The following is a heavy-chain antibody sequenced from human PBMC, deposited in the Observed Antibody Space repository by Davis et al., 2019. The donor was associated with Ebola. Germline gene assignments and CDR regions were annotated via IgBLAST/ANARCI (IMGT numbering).Heavy chain of an antibody. J-gene: IGHJ6*03. CDR3: ATRGGYCRSTSCNNDYYYYMDV. D-gene: IGHD2-2*02. Sequence: SVKVSCKASGGTFSSYAISWVRQAPGQGLEWMGGIIPILGIANCAQKFQGRVTITADESTSTAYMELSSLRSEDTAVYYCATRGGYCRSTSCNNDYYYYMDVWGKGTTVTVSS. V-gene: IGHV1-69*10. CDR2: IIPILGIA. CDR1: GGTFSSYA.